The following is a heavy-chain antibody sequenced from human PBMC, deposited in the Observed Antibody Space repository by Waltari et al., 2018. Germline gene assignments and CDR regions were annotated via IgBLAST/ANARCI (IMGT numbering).Heavy chain of an antibody. D-gene: IGHD2-15*01. CDR1: GGSISSGGYY. V-gene: IGHV4-31*03. Sequence: QVQLQEAGPGLVKPSQTLSLTCTVSGGSISSGGYYWSWIRQHPGKGLEWIGYIYYSGSTYYNPSLKSRLTISVDTSKNQFSLKLSSVTAADTAVYYCARGGVVVVVAATLANWFDPWGQGTLVTVSS. J-gene: IGHJ5*02. CDR2: IYYSGST. CDR3: ARGGVVVVVAATLANWFDP.